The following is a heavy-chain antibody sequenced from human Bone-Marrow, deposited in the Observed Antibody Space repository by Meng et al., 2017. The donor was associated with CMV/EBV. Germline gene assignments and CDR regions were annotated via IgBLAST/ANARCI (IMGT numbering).Heavy chain of an antibody. V-gene: IGHV1-69-2*01. D-gene: IGHD2-2*01. Sequence: TFTDYYMHWVQQAPGKGLEWMGLVDPEDGETIYAEKFQGRVTITADTSTDTAYMELSSLRSEDTAVYYCATDLTGGYCSSTSCYQVDPWGQGTLVTV. J-gene: IGHJ5*02. CDR2: VDPEDGET. CDR3: ATDLTGGYCSSTSCYQVDP. CDR1: TFTDYY.